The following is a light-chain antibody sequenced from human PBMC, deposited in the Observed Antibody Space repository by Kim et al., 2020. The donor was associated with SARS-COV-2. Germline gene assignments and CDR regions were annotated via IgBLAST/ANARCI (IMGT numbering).Light chain of an antibody. CDR2: DAS. V-gene: IGKV1-17*03. CDR1: QGIGSD. CDR3: LQYKSYPLT. J-gene: IGKJ4*01. Sequence: DIQMTQSPSAMSASVGDRVTITCRASQGIGSDLLWFQQKPGKVPKLLIYDASSLQSGVPSRFSGSGSGTEFTLTISGQPPEDFATYYCLQYKSYPLTFGGGTKVDIK.